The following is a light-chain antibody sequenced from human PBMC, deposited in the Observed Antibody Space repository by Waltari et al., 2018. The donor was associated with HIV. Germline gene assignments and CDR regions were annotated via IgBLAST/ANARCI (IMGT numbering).Light chain of an antibody. CDR3: QQYYGTPLT. J-gene: IGKJ1*01. CDR1: QSVLYSANNMND. CDR2: WAS. V-gene: IGKV4-1*01. Sequence: DIVVNQAPDSLAVSLGERATINCKASQSVLYSANNMNDLAWYAQKPGQRSKVLISWASTRESGVPYRSSGSGSGTDFTLTINSLQAEDVAVYYCQQYYGTPLTFGLGTKVEIK.